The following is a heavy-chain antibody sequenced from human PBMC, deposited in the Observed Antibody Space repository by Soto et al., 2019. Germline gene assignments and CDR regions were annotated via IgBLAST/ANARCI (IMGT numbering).Heavy chain of an antibody. D-gene: IGHD2-2*01. CDR2: IYSGGGT. V-gene: IGHV3-53*01. J-gene: IGHJ6*02. CDR3: ARDRSSSCCYYYGVDV. CDR1: GFTVSSNF. Sequence: EVQLVESGGGLIHPGGSLRLSSVASGFTVSSNFMSWVRQAPGKGLEWVSLIYSGGGTYYADSVKGRFTISRDNSKNTLYLQMNSLRAEDTAVYYCARDRSSSCCYYYGVDVWGQGTTVTVSS.